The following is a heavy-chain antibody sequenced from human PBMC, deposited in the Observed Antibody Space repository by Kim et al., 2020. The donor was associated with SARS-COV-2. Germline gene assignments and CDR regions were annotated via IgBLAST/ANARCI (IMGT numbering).Heavy chain of an antibody. CDR3: ARFYCDGGSCPVDY. Sequence: NPSLKSRVTISVDTSKNQFSLKLSAVTAADTAVYYCARFYCDGGSCPVDYWGQGTLVTVSP. V-gene: IGHV4-31*02. J-gene: IGHJ4*02. D-gene: IGHD2-15*01.